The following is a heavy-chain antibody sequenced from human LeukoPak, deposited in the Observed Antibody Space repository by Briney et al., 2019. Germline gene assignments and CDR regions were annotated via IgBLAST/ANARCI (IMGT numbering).Heavy chain of an antibody. Sequence: SETLSLTCTVSGYSISSGYYWGWIRQPPGKGLEWIGSIYHSGSTYYNPSLKSRVTISVDTSKKQFSLKLSSVTAAGTAVYYCAAVYSNVDVWGKGTTVTISS. CDR3: AAVYSNVDV. CDR1: GYSISSGYY. D-gene: IGHD4-11*01. V-gene: IGHV4-38-2*02. CDR2: IYHSGST. J-gene: IGHJ6*04.